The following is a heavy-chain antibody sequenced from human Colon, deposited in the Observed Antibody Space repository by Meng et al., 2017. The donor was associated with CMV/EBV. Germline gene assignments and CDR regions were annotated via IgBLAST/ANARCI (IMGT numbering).Heavy chain of an antibody. CDR2: IYYSGST. CDR1: GGSISSSSYY. V-gene: IGHV4-39*07. D-gene: IGHD3-22*01. J-gene: IGHJ4*02. Sequence: GPLRPSCTVSGGSISSSSYYWGWIRQPPGKGLEWIGSIYYSGSTYYNPSLKSRVTISVDTSKNQFSLKLSSVTAADTAVYYCARLRFPPTMIVVVWGQGTLVTVSS. CDR3: ARLRFPPTMIVVV.